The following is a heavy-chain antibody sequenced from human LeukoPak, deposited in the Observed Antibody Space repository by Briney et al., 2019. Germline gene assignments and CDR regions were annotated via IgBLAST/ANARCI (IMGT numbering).Heavy chain of an antibody. Sequence: ASVKVSCKASGYTFTDYSMHWVRQAPGQGLEWMGWMNPNSGGTNHAQTFQGRVTMTRDTSISTAYMELTRLRSDDTAVYYCARGTGEGYSYGRYYFDYWGQGTLVTVSS. CDR2: MNPNSGGT. V-gene: IGHV1-2*02. CDR1: GYTFTDYS. J-gene: IGHJ4*02. D-gene: IGHD5-18*01. CDR3: ARGTGEGYSYGRYYFDY.